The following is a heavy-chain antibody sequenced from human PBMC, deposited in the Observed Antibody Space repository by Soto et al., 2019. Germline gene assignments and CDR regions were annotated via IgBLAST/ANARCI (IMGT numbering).Heavy chain of an antibody. Sequence: SETLSLTCTVSGGSVSSGSYYWSWIRQPPGKGLEWIGYIYYSGSTNYNPSLKSRVTISVDTSKNQFSLKLSSVTAADTAVYYCARERDYDILTGYSKYYFDYWGQGTLVTVSS. D-gene: IGHD3-9*01. V-gene: IGHV4-61*01. CDR1: GGSVSSGSYY. CDR3: ARERDYDILTGYSKYYFDY. J-gene: IGHJ4*02. CDR2: IYYSGST.